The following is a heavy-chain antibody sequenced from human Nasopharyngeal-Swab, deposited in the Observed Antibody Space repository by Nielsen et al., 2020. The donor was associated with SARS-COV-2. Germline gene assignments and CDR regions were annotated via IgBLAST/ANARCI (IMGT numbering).Heavy chain of an antibody. J-gene: IGHJ4*02. D-gene: IGHD3-9*01. CDR2: IYSGGST. CDR3: ARDKEVLRYFDWLGPIDY. Sequence: VRQAPGKGLEWVSVIYSGGSTYYADSVKGRFTISRDNSKNTLYLQMNSLRAEDTAVYYCARDKEVLRYFDWLGPIDYWGQGTLVTVSS. V-gene: IGHV3-53*01.